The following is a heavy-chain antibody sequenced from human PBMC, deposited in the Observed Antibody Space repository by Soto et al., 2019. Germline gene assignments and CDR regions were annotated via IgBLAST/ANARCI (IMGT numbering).Heavy chain of an antibody. Sequence: GGSLRLSCAASGFNLSSSAMRWVRQAPGKGLEWVSAISGSGGRTYYAASVKVRFTISRDNAKNTRYLQMDCLRAEDTAVYYCAIVVVPAAIRGQFDYWGQGTLVTVS. CDR2: ISGSGGRT. CDR1: GFNLSSSA. D-gene: IGHD2-2*02. CDR3: AIVVVPAAIRGQFDY. V-gene: IGHV3-23*01. J-gene: IGHJ4*02.